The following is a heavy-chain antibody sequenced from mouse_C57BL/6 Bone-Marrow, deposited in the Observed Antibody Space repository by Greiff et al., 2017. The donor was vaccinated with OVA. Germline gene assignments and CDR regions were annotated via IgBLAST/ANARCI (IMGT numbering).Heavy chain of an antibody. Sequence: VQLKQSGAELVRPGASVKLSCTASGFNIKDDYMHWVKQRPEQGLEWIGWIDPENGDTEYASKFQGKATITADTSSNTAYLQLSSLTSEDTAVYYCTTLAFFAYWGQGTLVTVSA. V-gene: IGHV14-4*01. CDR1: GFNIKDDY. CDR2: IDPENGDT. CDR3: TTLAFFAY. J-gene: IGHJ3*01.